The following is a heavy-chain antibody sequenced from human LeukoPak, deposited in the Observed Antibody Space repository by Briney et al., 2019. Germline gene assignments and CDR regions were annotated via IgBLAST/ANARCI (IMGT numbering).Heavy chain of an antibody. V-gene: IGHV3-53*01. CDR3: ARGGGSGYYAAEYYMDV. CDR2: IYSGGTT. J-gene: IGHJ6*03. Sequence: GGTLRLSCAASGFIFSSHGMNWVRQAPGKGLEWVSVIYSGGTTYYADSVKGRFTISRDNSKNTVYLQMNSLRVDDTAVYYCARGGGSGYYAAEYYMDVWGKGTTVTISS. CDR1: GFIFSSHG. D-gene: IGHD3-22*01.